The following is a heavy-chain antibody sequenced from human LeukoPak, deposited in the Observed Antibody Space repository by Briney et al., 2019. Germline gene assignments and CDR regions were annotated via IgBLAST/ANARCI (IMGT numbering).Heavy chain of an antibody. D-gene: IGHD6-19*01. V-gene: IGHV1-18*01. CDR2: ISAYNGNT. CDR1: GFTFSSYA. CDR3: ARVPRFRSQCACSDY. Sequence: GGSLRLSCSASGFTFSSYAMHWVRQAPGQGLEWMGWISAYNGNTNYAQKLQGRVTMTTDTSTSTAYMELRSLRSDDTAVYYCARVPRFRSQCACSDYWGQGTLVTVSS. J-gene: IGHJ4*02.